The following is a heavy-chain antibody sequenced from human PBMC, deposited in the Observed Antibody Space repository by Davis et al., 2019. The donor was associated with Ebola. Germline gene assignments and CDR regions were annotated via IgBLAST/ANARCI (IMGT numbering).Heavy chain of an antibody. Sequence: HTGGSLRLSCEASGFTFSIYWMHWVRQAPGKGPVWVSHITNSGWRSTGYADSVKGRFTTSRDNAKNSLYLQMNSLRDEDTAVYYCARVNLWSRGWAMDVWGKGTTVTVSS. J-gene: IGHJ6*04. D-gene: IGHD2-21*01. CDR3: ARVNLWSRGWAMDV. CDR2: ITNSGWRST. CDR1: GFTFSIYW. V-gene: IGHV3-74*01.